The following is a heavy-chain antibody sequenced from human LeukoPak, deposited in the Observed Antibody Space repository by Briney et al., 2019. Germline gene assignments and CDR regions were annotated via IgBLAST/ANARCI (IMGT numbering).Heavy chain of an antibody. V-gene: IGHV3-7*01. J-gene: IGHJ4*02. Sequence: PGGSLRLSCAASGFTFSDYWMSWVRQAPGKGLEWVANIKQNGSEEVYVDSVKGRFTISRDNTKNSLYLQMNSLRVEDTVVYYCADPGVGFWGQGTLVTVSS. CDR3: ADPGVGF. CDR2: IKQNGSEE. D-gene: IGHD2-8*01. CDR1: GFTFSDYW.